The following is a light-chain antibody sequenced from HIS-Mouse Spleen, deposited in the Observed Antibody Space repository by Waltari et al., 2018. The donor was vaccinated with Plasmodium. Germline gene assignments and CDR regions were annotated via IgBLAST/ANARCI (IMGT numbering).Light chain of an antibody. J-gene: IGLJ3*02. CDR1: ACPKQY. CDR2: KDS. V-gene: IGLV3-25*03. Sequence: SYELTQPPSVSVSPGQTARITCSGAACPKQYAYWYQQKPGQAPVLVIYKDSERPSGIPERFSGSSSGTTVTLTISGVQAEDEADYYCQSADSSGTPNWVFGGGTKLTVL. CDR3: QSADSSGTPNWV.